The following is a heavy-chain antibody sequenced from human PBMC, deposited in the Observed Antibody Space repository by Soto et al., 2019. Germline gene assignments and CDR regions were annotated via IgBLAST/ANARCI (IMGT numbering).Heavy chain of an antibody. Sequence: GGSLRLSCEVSGFTFSSYLMIWVRQAPGKGLEWVSSISSRSSDIYYADSVRGRFTISRDNAKNSLYLQMNSLRAEDTAVYYCARDQGKTFDHWGQGTLVTVSS. CDR3: ARDQGKTFDH. CDR2: ISSRSSDI. CDR1: GFTFSSYL. V-gene: IGHV3-21*01. J-gene: IGHJ4*02.